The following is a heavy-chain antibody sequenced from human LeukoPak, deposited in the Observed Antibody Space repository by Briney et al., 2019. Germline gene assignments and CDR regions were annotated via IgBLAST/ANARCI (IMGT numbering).Heavy chain of an antibody. CDR1: GGSISVYY. Sequence: SETLSLTCTVSGGSISVYYWSWIPQPPGKGLEGIGYIHYSGSTRYNPSLENRVTISVDTSKNQFSLNLTSVTAADTAVYYCASRAAFCGDDCFRFDYWGQGTLVTVSS. J-gene: IGHJ4*02. CDR2: IHYSGST. CDR3: ASRAAFCGDDCFRFDY. V-gene: IGHV4-59*01. D-gene: IGHD2-21*02.